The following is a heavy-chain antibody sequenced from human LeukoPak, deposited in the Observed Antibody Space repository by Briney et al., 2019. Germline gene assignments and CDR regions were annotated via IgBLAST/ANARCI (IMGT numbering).Heavy chain of an antibody. Sequence: GGSLRLSCAASGFTFDDYTMHWVRPAPGEGLEWVSLISWEGETTYYADSVKGRFTISRDNSKNKLYLQMNSLRTEDTALYYCAKAAYSSSWRALDYWGKGTLVTVSS. D-gene: IGHD6-13*01. J-gene: IGHJ4*02. CDR2: ISWEGETT. V-gene: IGHV3-43*01. CDR3: AKAAYSSSWRALDY. CDR1: GFTFDDYT.